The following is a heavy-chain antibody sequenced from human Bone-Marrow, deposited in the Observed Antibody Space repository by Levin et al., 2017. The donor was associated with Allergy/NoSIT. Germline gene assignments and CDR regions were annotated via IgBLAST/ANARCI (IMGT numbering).Heavy chain of an antibody. CDR1: GGSISSYY. Sequence: SETLSLTCTVSGGSISSYYWSWIRQPPGKGLEWIGYIYYSGSTNYNPSLKSRVTISVDTSKNQFSLKLSSVTAADTAVYYCARGPAAGSGYWGQGTLVTVSS. CDR3: ARGPAAGSGY. D-gene: IGHD6-13*01. J-gene: IGHJ4*02. CDR2: IYYSGST. V-gene: IGHV4-59*01.